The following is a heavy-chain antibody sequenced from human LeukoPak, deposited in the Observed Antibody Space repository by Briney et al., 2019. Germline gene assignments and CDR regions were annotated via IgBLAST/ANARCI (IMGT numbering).Heavy chain of an antibody. CDR2: ISYDGSNK. CDR1: GFTFSSYG. V-gene: IGHV3-30*18. Sequence: QPGRSLRLSCAASGFTFSSYGMHGVRQAPGKGLEWVAVISYDGSNKYYADSVKGRFTISRDNSKNTLYLQMNSLRAEDTAVYYCAKGDSSGWYHYYYGMDVWGQGTTVTVSS. CDR3: AKGDSSGWYHYYYGMDV. D-gene: IGHD6-19*01. J-gene: IGHJ6*02.